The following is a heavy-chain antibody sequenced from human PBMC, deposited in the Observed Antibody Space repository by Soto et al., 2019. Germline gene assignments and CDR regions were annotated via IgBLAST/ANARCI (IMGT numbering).Heavy chain of an antibody. CDR1: GYTFTSYA. Sequence: ASVKVSCKASGYTFTSYAMHWVRQAPGQRLEWMGWINAGNGNTKYSQKFQGRVTITRDTSASTAYMELSSLRSEDTAVYYCARVSFSVAAAGLDYWGQGXLVTVSS. D-gene: IGHD6-13*01. CDR3: ARVSFSVAAAGLDY. CDR2: INAGNGNT. J-gene: IGHJ4*02. V-gene: IGHV1-3*01.